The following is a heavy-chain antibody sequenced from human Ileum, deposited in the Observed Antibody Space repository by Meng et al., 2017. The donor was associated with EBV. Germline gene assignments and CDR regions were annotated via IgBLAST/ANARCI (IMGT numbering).Heavy chain of an antibody. J-gene: IGHJ4*02. CDR3: AREGGSFDILTGYDI. D-gene: IGHD3-9*01. V-gene: IGHV4-4*02. CDR2: IYQSGST. Sequence: QVSRPGLVEPSGTPSLTCAFSGSACSSGNCGSVVRQSPGKGLEVIGEIYQSGSTNYNPYLESRVPISIDKSENQLSLRLTSVTAADTAVYYCAREGGSFDILTGYDIWGQGTLVTVSS. CDR1: GSACSSGNC.